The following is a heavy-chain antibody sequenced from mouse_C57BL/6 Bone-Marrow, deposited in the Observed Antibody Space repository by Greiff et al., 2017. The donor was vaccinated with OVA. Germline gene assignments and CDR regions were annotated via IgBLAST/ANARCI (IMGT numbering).Heavy chain of an antibody. CDR1: GFTFSDYY. V-gene: IGHV5-12*01. CDR2: ISNGGCST. Sequence: EVQGVESGGGLVQPGGSLKLSCAASGFTFSDYYMYWVRQTPEKRLEWVAYISNGGCSTYYPDTVKGRFTISRDNAKNTLYLQMSRLKSEDTAMYYCARQEGLRTPPYGGQGTLVTVSA. D-gene: IGHD2-4*01. J-gene: IGHJ3*01. CDR3: ARQEGLRTPPY.